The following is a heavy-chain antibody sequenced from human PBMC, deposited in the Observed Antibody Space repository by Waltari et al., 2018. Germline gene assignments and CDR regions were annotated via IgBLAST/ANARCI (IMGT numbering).Heavy chain of an antibody. CDR3: AKPFIVGATGLIDY. V-gene: IGHV3-23*01. CDR2: ISGSGGST. CDR1: GFTFSSYA. D-gene: IGHD1-26*01. J-gene: IGHJ4*02. Sequence: EVQLLESGGGLVQPGGSLRLSCAASGFTFSSYAMSWFRQPPGKGLEWVSAISGSGGSTYYADSVKGRFTISRDNSKNTLYLQMNSLRAEDTAVYYCAKPFIVGATGLIDYWGQGTLVTVSS.